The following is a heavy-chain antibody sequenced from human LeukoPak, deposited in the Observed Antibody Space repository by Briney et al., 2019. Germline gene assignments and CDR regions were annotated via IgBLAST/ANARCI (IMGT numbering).Heavy chain of an antibody. Sequence: SETLSLTCTVSGGSISSGGYYWSWIRQHPGKGLEWIGYIYYSGSTYYNPSLKSRVTISVDTSKNQFSLKLSSVTAADTAVYYCARDARQLWSPSPGTRLDYWGQGTLVTVSS. CDR1: GGSISSGGYY. D-gene: IGHD5-18*01. J-gene: IGHJ4*02. CDR2: IYYSGST. V-gene: IGHV4-31*03. CDR3: ARDARQLWSPSPGTRLDY.